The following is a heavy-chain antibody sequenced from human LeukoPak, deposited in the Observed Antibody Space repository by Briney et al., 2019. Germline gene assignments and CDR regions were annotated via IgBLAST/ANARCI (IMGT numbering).Heavy chain of an antibody. CDR3: ARDRLYYFDY. CDR1: GGSISNYY. D-gene: IGHD3-22*01. J-gene: IGHJ4*02. Sequence: PSETLSLTCTLSGGSISNYYWSWIRQPPGKGLEWIGYIYYSGSTNYNPSLKSRVTISVDTSKNQFSLKLSSVTAADTAVYYCARDRLYYFDYWGQATLVTISS. V-gene: IGHV4-59*01. CDR2: IYYSGST.